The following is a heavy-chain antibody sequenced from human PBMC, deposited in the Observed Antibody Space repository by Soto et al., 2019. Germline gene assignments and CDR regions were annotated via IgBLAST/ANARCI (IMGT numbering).Heavy chain of an antibody. Sequence: GGSLRLSCAASGFTVSSHAMSWVRQAPGKGLEWVSSISGSGDGTYYGDSVKGRFTISRDSTSSTLYLEMKNLRGEDTAVYFCTRSRRSILMVYGFGGMDVWGQGTTVTVSS. CDR1: GFTVSSHA. V-gene: IGHV3-23*01. J-gene: IGHJ6*02. D-gene: IGHD2-8*01. CDR2: ISGSGDGT. CDR3: TRSRRSILMVYGFGGMDV.